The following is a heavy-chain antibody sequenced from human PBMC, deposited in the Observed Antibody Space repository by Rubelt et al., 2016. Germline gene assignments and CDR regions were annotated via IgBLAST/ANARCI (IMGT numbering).Heavy chain of an antibody. CDR2: IHFSENT. V-gene: IGHV4-39*01. CDR1: GGSIGSRADY. J-gene: IGHJ5*02. Sequence: QLQLQESGPGLVKPSETLSLTCTVSGGSIGSRADYWWGWIRQPPGKGLEWIGSIHFSENTYYNPSFKSRVTISEDTSKNQFSRRLNSVSAADTAVDDCARHSIVTTSGWFDPWGQGALVTVSS. D-gene: IGHD1-1*01. CDR3: ARHSIVTTSGWFDP.